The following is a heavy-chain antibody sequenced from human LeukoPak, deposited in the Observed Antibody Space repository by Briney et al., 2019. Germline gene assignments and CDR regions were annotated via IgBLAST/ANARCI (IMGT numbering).Heavy chain of an antibody. CDR2: ISGSGGST. CDR3: ARDSSGWYYFDY. J-gene: IGHJ4*02. Sequence: GGSLRLSCAASGFTFSNFGMHWVRQAPGKGLEWVSVISGSGGSTYYADSVKGRFTISRDNSKNTLYLQMNSLRAEDTAVYYCARDSSGWYYFDYWGQGTLVTVSS. CDR1: GFTFSNFG. D-gene: IGHD6-19*01. V-gene: IGHV3-23*01.